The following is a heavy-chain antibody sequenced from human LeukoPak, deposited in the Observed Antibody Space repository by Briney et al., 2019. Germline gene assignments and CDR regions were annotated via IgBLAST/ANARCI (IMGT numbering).Heavy chain of an antibody. CDR3: VRVGHCSSNYSLDY. CDR2: IYYSGST. CDR1: GGSISSYY. D-gene: IGHD2-2*01. V-gene: IGHV4-59*01. Sequence: SETLSLTCTVSGGSISSYYWSWIRQPPGKGLEWIGYIYYSGSTNYNPSLKSRVTISVDTSKNQFSLKLSSVTAADTAVYYCVRVGHCSSNYSLDYWGQGTLVTVSS. J-gene: IGHJ4*02.